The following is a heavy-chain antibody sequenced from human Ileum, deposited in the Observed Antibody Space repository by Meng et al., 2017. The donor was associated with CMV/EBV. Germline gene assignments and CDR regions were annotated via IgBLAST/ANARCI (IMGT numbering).Heavy chain of an antibody. CDR2: ISGSGGST. Sequence: GESLKISCAASGFTFSSYAMSWVRQAPGKGLEWVSAISGSGGSTYYADSVKGRFTISRDNSKNTLYLQMNSLRAEDTAVYYCAKETYYYDSSSYSGSTPPLDYWGQG. CDR3: AKETYYYDSSSYSGSTPPLDY. CDR1: GFTFSSYA. J-gene: IGHJ4*02. V-gene: IGHV3-23*01. D-gene: IGHD3-22*01.